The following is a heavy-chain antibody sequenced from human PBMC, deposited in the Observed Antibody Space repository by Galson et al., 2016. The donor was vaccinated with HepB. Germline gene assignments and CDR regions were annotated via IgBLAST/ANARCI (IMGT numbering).Heavy chain of an antibody. D-gene: IGHD2-15*01. Sequence: QSGAEVKKPGESLKISCKGSGHSYATYWIGWVRQMPGKGLEWMGIIYLVDSDTSYSPSFQGQVTISADKSIGTAYLQWRSLTASDTAIYYCASQQRKGPGYYMDVWGKGTTVIVSS. CDR3: ASQQRKGPGYYMDV. CDR2: IYLVDSDT. V-gene: IGHV5-51*01. J-gene: IGHJ6*04. CDR1: GHSYATYW.